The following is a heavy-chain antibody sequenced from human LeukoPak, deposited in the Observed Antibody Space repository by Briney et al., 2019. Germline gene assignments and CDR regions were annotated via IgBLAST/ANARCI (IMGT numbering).Heavy chain of an antibody. D-gene: IGHD4-23*01. CDR1: GFTFSNYA. V-gene: IGHV3-33*01. CDR2: IWYGGSYK. J-gene: IGHJ3*02. CDR3: ARGNSDAFDI. Sequence: GGCLRLSCAASGFTFSNYAMHWVRQAPGKGLEWMAIIWYGGSYKYYADSVKGRFTISRDNSKNTLYLQVNSLTAEDTAVYYCARGNSDAFDIWGHGTTVTVSS.